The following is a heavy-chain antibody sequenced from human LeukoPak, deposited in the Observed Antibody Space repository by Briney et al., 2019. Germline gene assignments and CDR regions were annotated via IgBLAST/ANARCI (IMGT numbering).Heavy chain of an antibody. CDR3: VRDLGGRSGH. CDR2: INEDGSTT. V-gene: IGHV3-74*01. Sequence: PGGSLRLSCAASGFTVSSNWMHWVRQAPGKGLVWVSRINEDGSTTNYADSVKGRFTISRDNAKNTLYLQMNSLRAEDTAVYYCVRDLGGRSGHWGQGTLVTVSS. CDR1: GFTVSSNW. D-gene: IGHD1-26*01. J-gene: IGHJ4*02.